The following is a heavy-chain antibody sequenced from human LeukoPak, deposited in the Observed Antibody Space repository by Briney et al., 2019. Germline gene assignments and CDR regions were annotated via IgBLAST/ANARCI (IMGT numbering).Heavy chain of an antibody. CDR1: GFTFSSYN. J-gene: IGHJ6*04. Sequence: GGSLRLSCAASGFTFSSYNMNWVRQAPGKGLEWVSSISSKNTYIYYADSVKGRFTISRDNAKNSLYLQMNSLRAEDTAVYYCAELGITMIGGVWGKGTTVTISS. CDR3: AELGITMIGGV. D-gene: IGHD3-10*02. CDR2: ISSKNTYI. V-gene: IGHV3-21*01.